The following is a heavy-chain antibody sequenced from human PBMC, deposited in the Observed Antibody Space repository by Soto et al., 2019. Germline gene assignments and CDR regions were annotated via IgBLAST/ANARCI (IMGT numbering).Heavy chain of an antibody. D-gene: IGHD3-9*01. CDR1: GFTFSSYG. CDR3: ARVFDTYYFDS. V-gene: IGHV3-33*01. J-gene: IGHJ4*02. Sequence: GGSLRLSCAASGFTFSSYGMHWVRQAPGKGLEWVAIIWSDGSNKYYANSVKGRFTISRDNSKKTLYLQMNSLRAEDTAVYYCARVFDTYYFDSWGQGNMVTVSS. CDR2: IWSDGSNK.